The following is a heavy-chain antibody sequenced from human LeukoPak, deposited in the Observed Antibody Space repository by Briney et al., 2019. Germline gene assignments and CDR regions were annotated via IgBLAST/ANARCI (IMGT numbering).Heavy chain of an antibody. CDR3: AREGTLLNDY. D-gene: IGHD1-1*01. V-gene: IGHV3-48*01. CDR1: GFTFSSYW. CDR2: ISSSSSTI. Sequence: PGGSLRLSCAASGFTFSSYWMSWVRQAPGKGLEWVSYISSSSSTIYYADSVKGRFTISRDNAKNSLYLQMNSLRAEDTAVYYCAREGTLLNDYWGQGTLVTVSS. J-gene: IGHJ4*02.